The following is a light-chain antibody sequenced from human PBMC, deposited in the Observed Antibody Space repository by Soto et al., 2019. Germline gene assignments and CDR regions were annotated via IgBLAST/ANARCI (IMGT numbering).Light chain of an antibody. V-gene: IGKV3-20*01. Sequence: EIVLTQSTGTLSLSPGERATLSCRASQSVSSSYLAWYQQKPGQAPRLLIYGASSRATRIPDMFSGSGSGTDLTLTIGSLEPEDFAVYYCQQYGSSPPITSGQGTRLEIK. J-gene: IGKJ5*01. CDR2: GAS. CDR3: QQYGSSPPIT. CDR1: QSVSSSY.